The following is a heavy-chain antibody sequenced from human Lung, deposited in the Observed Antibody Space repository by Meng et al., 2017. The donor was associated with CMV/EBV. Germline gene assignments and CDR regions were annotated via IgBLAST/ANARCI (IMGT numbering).Heavy chain of an antibody. CDR2: ITHSGRT. J-gene: IGHJ4*02. CDR3: RITMIVEVVDQVFQPDDY. D-gene: IGHD3-22*01. Sequence: SXTXSLXCAVYGGSLNDFYWSWVRESPGKGLEWIGEITHSGRTNYNPSLRSRVIMSADTSKRQLLLKLSSVTAADTAIYYCRITMIVEVVDQVFQPDDYLGQGXLVTVSS. V-gene: IGHV4-34*01. CDR1: GGSLNDFY.